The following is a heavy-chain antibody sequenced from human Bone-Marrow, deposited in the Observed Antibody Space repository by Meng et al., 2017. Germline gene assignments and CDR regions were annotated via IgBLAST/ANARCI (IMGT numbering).Heavy chain of an antibody. CDR3: VRDLGAGIWSGYRY. J-gene: IGHJ4*02. Sequence: QVRWVESGAGLVQPAGSLTLACAASGFPFSSIAWNRCGRAPGRGLEWVSIKRYHGSNKYYADSVRSRFTISRDNSENTLYLQMNSLRAEDTAVYYCVRDLGAGIWSGYRYWGQGALVTVSS. V-gene: IGHV3-33*01. D-gene: IGHD3-3*01. CDR2: KRYHGSNK. CDR1: GFPFSSIA.